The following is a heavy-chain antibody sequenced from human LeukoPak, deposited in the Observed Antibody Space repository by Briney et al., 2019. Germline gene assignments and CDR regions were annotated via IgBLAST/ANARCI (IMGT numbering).Heavy chain of an antibody. CDR2: INPNSGGT. CDR3: ATDRFRPTAAFDY. V-gene: IGHV1-2*04. CDR1: GYTFTGYY. Sequence: ASVKVSCKASGYTFTGYYMHWVRQAPGQGLEWMGWINPNSGGTNYAQKFQGWVTMTRDTSISTAYMELSRLRSDDTAVYYCATDRFRPTAAFDYWGQGTLVPVSS. J-gene: IGHJ4*02. D-gene: IGHD4-11*01.